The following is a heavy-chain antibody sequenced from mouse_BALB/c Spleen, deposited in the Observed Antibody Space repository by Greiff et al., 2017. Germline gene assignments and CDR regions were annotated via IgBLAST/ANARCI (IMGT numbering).Heavy chain of an antibody. Sequence: QVQLKQSGAELVKPGASVKLSCKASGYTFTSYYMYWVKQRPGQGLEWIGEINPSNGGTNFNEKFKSKATLTVDKSSSTAYMQLSSLTSEDSAVYYCTRLWEAMDYWGQGTSVTVSS. V-gene: IGHV1S81*02. CDR2: INPSNGGT. J-gene: IGHJ4*01. CDR3: TRLWEAMDY. CDR1: GYTFTSYY. D-gene: IGHD4-1*01.